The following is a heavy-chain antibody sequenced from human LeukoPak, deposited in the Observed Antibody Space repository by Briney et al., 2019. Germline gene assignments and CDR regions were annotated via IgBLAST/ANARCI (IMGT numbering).Heavy chain of an antibody. D-gene: IGHD3/OR15-3a*01. CDR2: INHSGST. CDR3: ARRTGYPVHPFDY. CDR1: GGSISSYY. V-gene: IGHV4-34*01. J-gene: IGHJ4*02. Sequence: SETLSLTCTVSGGSISSYYWSWIRQPPGKGLEWIGEINHSGSTNYNPSLKSRVTISVDTSKNQFSLKLSSVTAADTAVYYCARRTGYPVHPFDYWGQGTLVTVSS.